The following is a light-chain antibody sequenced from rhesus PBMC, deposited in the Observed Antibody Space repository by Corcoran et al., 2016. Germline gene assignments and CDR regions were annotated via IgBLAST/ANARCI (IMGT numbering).Light chain of an antibody. V-gene: IGKV1S12*01. CDR1: QNIYSN. CDR2: AAS. CDR3: QHYYDNPWT. Sequence: DIQMTQSPSALSASVGDRVTISCRASQNIYSNLAWYQQKPGKAPKLLIYAASSLHTGIPSRCSGSGSGTDFTLTISSLQPEDSAAYYCQHYYDNPWTFGQGTKVEIK. J-gene: IGKJ1*01.